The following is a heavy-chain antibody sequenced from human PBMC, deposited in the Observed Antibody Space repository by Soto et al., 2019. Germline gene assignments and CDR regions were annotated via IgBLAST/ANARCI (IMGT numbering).Heavy chain of an antibody. CDR3: AKGGRCSSTSCQYFDY. CDR1: GFTFSSYA. CDR2: ISGSGGST. Sequence: EVQLLESGGGLVQPGGSLRLSCEASGFTFSSYAMSWVRQAPGKGLEWVSAISGSGGSTYYADSVKGRFTISRDNSKNTLYLQMNSLRAEDTAVYYCAKGGRCSSTSCQYFDYWGQGTLVTVSS. V-gene: IGHV3-23*01. D-gene: IGHD2-2*01. J-gene: IGHJ4*02.